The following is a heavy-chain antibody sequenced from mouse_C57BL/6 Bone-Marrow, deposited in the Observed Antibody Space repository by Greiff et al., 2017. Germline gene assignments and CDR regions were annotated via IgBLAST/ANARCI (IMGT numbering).Heavy chain of an antibody. CDR2: IYPRSGNT. CDR3: ARREFITTVRDY. J-gene: IGHJ4*01. Sequence: VQLQQSGAELARPGASVKLSCKASGYTFTSYGISWVKQRPGQGLEWIGEIYPRSGNTYYNEKFKGKATLTADKSSSTAYMELRSLTSEDSAVFFCARREFITTVRDYWGQGTSVTVSS. CDR1: GYTFTSYG. D-gene: IGHD1-1*01. V-gene: IGHV1-81*01.